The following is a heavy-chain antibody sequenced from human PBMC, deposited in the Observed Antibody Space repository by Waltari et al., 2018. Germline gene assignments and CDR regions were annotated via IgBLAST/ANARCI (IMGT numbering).Heavy chain of an antibody. CDR1: GYTFIGYY. D-gene: IGHD2-15*01. J-gene: IGHJ4*02. Sequence: QVQLVQSGDEVKKPGASVKVSCKASGYTFIGYYMHWVRQATGQGLEWMGWINPNSGGTNDAQKFQGRVTMTRDTSISTAYMELSRLRSDDTAAYYCARSVRSPVVSPFDYWGQGTLVTVSS. V-gene: IGHV1-2*02. CDR3: ARSVRSPVVSPFDY. CDR2: INPNSGGT.